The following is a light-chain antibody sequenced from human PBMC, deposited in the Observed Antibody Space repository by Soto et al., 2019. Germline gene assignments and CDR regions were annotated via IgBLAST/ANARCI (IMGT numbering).Light chain of an antibody. CDR3: QQYGSSGT. Sequence: DIVLTQSPGTLSLSPGERATLSCRASQSVSNNYLAWYQQKPGQAPRLLIYGASNRATGIPDRFSGSGSGTDFTLTISRLEPEDFAVYYCQQYGSSGTFGQVSKVEIK. CDR2: GAS. J-gene: IGKJ1*01. V-gene: IGKV3-20*01. CDR1: QSVSNNY.